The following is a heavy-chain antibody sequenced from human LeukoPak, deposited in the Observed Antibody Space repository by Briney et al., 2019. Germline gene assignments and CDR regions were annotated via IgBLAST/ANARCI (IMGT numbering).Heavy chain of an antibody. Sequence: PSETLSLTCTVSGGSISSSSYYWGWIRQPPGKGLEWIGSIYYSGSTYYNPSLKSRATISPDTSKNQFSLKLSSVTAADTAVYYCARQARGLLDAFDIWGQGTMVTVSS. CDR1: GGSISSSSYY. CDR2: IYYSGST. CDR3: ARQARGLLDAFDI. J-gene: IGHJ3*02. D-gene: IGHD3-22*01. V-gene: IGHV4-39*01.